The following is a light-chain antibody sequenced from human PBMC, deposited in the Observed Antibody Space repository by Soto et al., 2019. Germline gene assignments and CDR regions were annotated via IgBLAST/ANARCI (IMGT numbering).Light chain of an antibody. Sequence: EIVLTQSPGSLSLSPGERATLSCRACQPIVATYLAWYQQKLGQAPRLLIYGASSRASGIPDRFSGGGSGTDFTLTITRLEPEDSAVYYCQLGGFGQGTKVEIQ. CDR2: GAS. V-gene: IGKV3-20*01. J-gene: IGKJ1*01. CDR1: QPIVATY. CDR3: QLGG.